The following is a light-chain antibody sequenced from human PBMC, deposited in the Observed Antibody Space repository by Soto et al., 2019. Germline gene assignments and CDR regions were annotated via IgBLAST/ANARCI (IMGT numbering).Light chain of an antibody. Sequence: DIQMTQSPSTLSASVGDRVTITCRASQSISNFLAWYQRRPGKAPKLLIYRASGLERGVPSRFIGGGSGTEFTLTISNLQPDDFATYFCQHFYTYPITFGGGTKVEIK. CDR2: RAS. CDR1: QSISNF. V-gene: IGKV1-5*03. J-gene: IGKJ4*01. CDR3: QHFYTYPIT.